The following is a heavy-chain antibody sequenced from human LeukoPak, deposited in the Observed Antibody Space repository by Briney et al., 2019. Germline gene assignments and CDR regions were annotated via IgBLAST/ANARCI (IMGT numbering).Heavy chain of an antibody. CDR2: IRSKAYGGTT. J-gene: IGHJ4*02. Sequence: GGSLRLSCTASGFTFGDYAMSWFRQAPGKGLEWVGFIRSKAYGGTTEYAASVKGRFTISRDDSKSIAYLQMNSLKTEDTAVYYCTSRWDLLSVGATGVDYWDQGTLVTVSS. CDR1: GFTFGDYA. CDR3: TSRWDLLSVGATGVDY. V-gene: IGHV3-49*03. D-gene: IGHD1-26*01.